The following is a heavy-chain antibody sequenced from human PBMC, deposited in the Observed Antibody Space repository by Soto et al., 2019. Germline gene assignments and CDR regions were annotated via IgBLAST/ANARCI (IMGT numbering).Heavy chain of an antibody. CDR3: ATVEYSYGPARNYYYYGMDV. CDR2: IYCSGST. V-gene: IGHV4-59*13. CDR1: VGSISSYD. Sequence: SETLSLTCTVSVGSISSYDWSWIRQRPGKGLEWIGYIYCSGSTNYNPSLKSRVTISVDTSKNQFSLKLSSVTAADKALYYCATVEYSYGPARNYYYYGMDVRGQATTVTV. D-gene: IGHD5-18*01. J-gene: IGHJ6*02.